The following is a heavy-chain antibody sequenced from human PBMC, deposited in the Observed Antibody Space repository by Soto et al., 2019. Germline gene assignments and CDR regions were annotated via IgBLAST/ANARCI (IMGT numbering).Heavy chain of an antibody. V-gene: IGHV3-23*01. CDR1: GFTFSSYA. Sequence: EVQLLESGGGLVQPGGSLRLSCAASGFTFSSYAMSWVRQAPGKGLEWVSAISGSGGSTYYADSVKGRFTIARDNSKNTLYLQMNSLRAEDTAVYYCAKANDFWSGYFDYWGQGTLVTVSS. CDR2: ISGSGGST. D-gene: IGHD3-3*01. J-gene: IGHJ4*02. CDR3: AKANDFWSGYFDY.